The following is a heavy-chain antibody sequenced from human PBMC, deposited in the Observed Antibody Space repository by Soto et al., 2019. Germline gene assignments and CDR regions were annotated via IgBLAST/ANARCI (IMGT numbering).Heavy chain of an antibody. V-gene: IGHV1-69*02. CDR3: AVAYCGCDCYRIDY. J-gene: IGHJ4*02. Sequence: QVQLVQSGAEVKKPGSSVKVSCKASGGTFSSYTISWVRQAPGQGLEWMGRIIPILGIANYAQKFQGRVTITAEKSTSTAYMELSSLRSEDTAVYYCAVAYCGCDCYRIDYWGEGTLVTVSS. CDR1: GGTFSSYT. CDR2: IIPILGIA. D-gene: IGHD2-21*02.